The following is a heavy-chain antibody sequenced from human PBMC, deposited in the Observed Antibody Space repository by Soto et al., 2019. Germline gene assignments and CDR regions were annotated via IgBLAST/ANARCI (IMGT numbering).Heavy chain of an antibody. Sequence: PGGSLRLSCAASGFTFRSYALHWVRQTPGRGLEWVALISHDGSTDLYADSVRGRFTISRDNSNNTLYLQMNSLRAEDTAVYYCARDRSDYYDSSGYYEEYFQHWGQGTLVTVSS. J-gene: IGHJ1*01. V-gene: IGHV3-30-3*01. CDR1: GFTFRSYA. CDR2: ISHDGSTD. D-gene: IGHD3-22*01. CDR3: ARDRSDYYDSSGYYEEYFQH.